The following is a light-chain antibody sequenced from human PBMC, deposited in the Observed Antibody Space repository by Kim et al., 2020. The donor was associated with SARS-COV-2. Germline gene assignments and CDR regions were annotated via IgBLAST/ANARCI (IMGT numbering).Light chain of an antibody. Sequence: DIQMTQSPSSLSASVGDRVTITCRASQRISSYLNWYQQKPGKAPELLIYKASILESGVPSRFSGSGSGTEFTLTISSPQPDDFASFYCQQYKTSPWTFGQGTKVDIK. CDR1: QRISSY. CDR2: KAS. CDR3: QQYKTSPWT. J-gene: IGKJ1*01. V-gene: IGKV1-5*03.